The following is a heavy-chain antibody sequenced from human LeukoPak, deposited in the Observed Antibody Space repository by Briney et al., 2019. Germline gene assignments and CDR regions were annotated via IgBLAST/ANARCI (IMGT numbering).Heavy chain of an antibody. CDR2: ISSDGTST. V-gene: IGHV3-74*01. D-gene: IGHD1-7*01. Sequence: PGGSLRLSCAASGFTFSSYWMHWVRQAPGKGLVWVSRISSDGTSTSYADSVKGRFTISRDNAKNTLYLQMNSLRAEDTAVYYCAKGGTTLSDYWGQGTLVTVSS. CDR3: AKGGTTLSDY. CDR1: GFTFSSYW. J-gene: IGHJ4*02.